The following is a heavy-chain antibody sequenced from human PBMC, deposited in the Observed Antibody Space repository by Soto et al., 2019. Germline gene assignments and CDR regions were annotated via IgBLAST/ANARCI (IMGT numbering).Heavy chain of an antibody. CDR3: AREVQVHAPAFVN. Sequence: QVQLVQSGAEMKKPGSSVKVSCQSSGGTFNTYAMNWVRQAPGQGPEWMGDISPMFGAANYAPKFQGRVTITADVSTGTSYMQLSSFTSEETGLYFCAREVQVHAPAFVNWVQGTRVTVSS. V-gene: IGHV1-69*19. CDR2: ISPMFGAA. D-gene: IGHD3-10*01. CDR1: GGTFNTYA. J-gene: IGHJ4*02.